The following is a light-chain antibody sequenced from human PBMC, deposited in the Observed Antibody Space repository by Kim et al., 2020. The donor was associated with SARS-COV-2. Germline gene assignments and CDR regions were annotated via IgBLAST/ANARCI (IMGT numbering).Light chain of an antibody. J-gene: IGLJ3*02. V-gene: IGLV4-69*01. CDR2: LNSDGSH. CDR3: QTWGTGIHWV. CDR1: SGHSSYA. Sequence: VTLTCTRSSGHSSYAIAWHQQQSEKGPRYLMKLNSDGSHSKGDGIPERFSGSSSGAERYLTISSLQSEDEADYYCQTWGTGIHWVFGGGTKLTVL.